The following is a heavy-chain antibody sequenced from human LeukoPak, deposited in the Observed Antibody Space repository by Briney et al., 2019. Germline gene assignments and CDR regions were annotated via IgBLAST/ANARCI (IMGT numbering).Heavy chain of an antibody. D-gene: IGHD3-9*01. CDR1: AFTFRTQA. Sequence: GSLRLSCAASAFTFRTQAMSWVRQAPGDGLEWVSAISDNGAYMYYADSVKGRVTITRDNSTNMVYLQMNSLTAEDTATYYCAREYRDIWTGYQSTFDYWGQGTPVTVSS. V-gene: IGHV3-23*01. J-gene: IGHJ4*02. CDR2: ISDNGAYM. CDR3: AREYRDIWTGYQSTFDY.